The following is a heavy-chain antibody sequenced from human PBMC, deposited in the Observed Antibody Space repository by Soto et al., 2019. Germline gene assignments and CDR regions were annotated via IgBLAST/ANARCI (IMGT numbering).Heavy chain of an antibody. D-gene: IGHD3-16*01. CDR1: GGSFSGYY. J-gene: IGHJ4*02. CDR2: INHSGST. V-gene: IGHV4-34*01. Sequence: SETLSLTCAVYGGSFSGYYWSWIRQPPGKGLEWIGEINHSGSTNYNPSLKSRVTISVDTSKNQFSLKLSSVTAADTAVYYCARGLGFDYWGQGTLVTLSS. CDR3: ARGLGFDY.